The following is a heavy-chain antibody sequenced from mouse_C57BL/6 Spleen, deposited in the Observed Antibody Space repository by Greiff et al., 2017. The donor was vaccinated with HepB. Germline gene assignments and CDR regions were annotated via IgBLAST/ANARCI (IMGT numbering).Heavy chain of an antibody. J-gene: IGHJ3*01. D-gene: IGHD1-1*01. CDR3: ARGDYGSSYPFAY. V-gene: IGHV5-17*01. CDR2: ISSGSSTI. CDR1: GFTFSDYG. Sequence: EVKLVESGGGLVKPGGSLKRSCAASGFTFSDYGMHWVRQAPEKGLEWVAYISSGSSTIYYADTVKGRFTISRENAKNSLFLQMTSLRSEDTAMYYCARGDYGSSYPFAYWGQGTLVTVSA.